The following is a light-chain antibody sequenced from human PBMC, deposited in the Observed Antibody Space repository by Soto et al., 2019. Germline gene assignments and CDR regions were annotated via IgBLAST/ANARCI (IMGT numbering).Light chain of an antibody. CDR1: QGISSY. J-gene: IGKJ5*01. CDR3: QQYGSSPRIT. Sequence: DIQLTQSPSFLSASVGYRVIITCRVSQGISSYLNWYRQKPGKVPKLLIYSASNLQSGVPSRFSGSGSGTDFTLTISRLEPEDFAVYYCQQYGSSPRITFGQGTRLEI. V-gene: IGKV1-27*01. CDR2: SAS.